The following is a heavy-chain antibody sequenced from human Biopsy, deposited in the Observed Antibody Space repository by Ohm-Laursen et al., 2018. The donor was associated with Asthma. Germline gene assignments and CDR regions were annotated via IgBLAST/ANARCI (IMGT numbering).Heavy chain of an antibody. CDR3: ARAVDYSRYCGIDV. Sequence: GSSVTVTCKTSGHTFNSAGITWARQAPGQGLEWMGLISVYNGNTKVAQKLQDRVTMITDTSTSTAYMELRSLRSDDTAVYFCARAVDYSRYCGIDVWGQGTTVTVS. CDR1: GHTFNSAG. V-gene: IGHV1-18*01. J-gene: IGHJ6*02. CDR2: ISVYNGNT. D-gene: IGHD2-15*01.